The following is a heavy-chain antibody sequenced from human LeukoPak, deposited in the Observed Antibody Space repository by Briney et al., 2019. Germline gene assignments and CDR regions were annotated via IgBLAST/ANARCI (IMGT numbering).Heavy chain of an antibody. Sequence: PGGSLRLSCAASGFTFSSYAMSWVRQAPGKGLEWVSAISGSGGSTYYADSVKGRFTISRDNSKNTLYLQMNSLRAEDTAVYFCAKDYGSGTYYAPSSSDYWGQGTLVTVSS. D-gene: IGHD3-10*01. CDR2: ISGSGGST. J-gene: IGHJ4*02. CDR3: AKDYGSGTYYAPSSSDY. V-gene: IGHV3-23*01. CDR1: GFTFSSYA.